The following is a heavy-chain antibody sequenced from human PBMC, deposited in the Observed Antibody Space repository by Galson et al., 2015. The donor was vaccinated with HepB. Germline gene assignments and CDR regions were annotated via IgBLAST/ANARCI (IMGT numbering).Heavy chain of an antibody. CDR1: GFTVSSNY. CDR2: IYSGGST. D-gene: IGHD6-13*01. Sequence: SLRLSCAASGFTVSSNYMSWVRQAPEKGLEWVSVIYSGGSTYYADSVKGRFTISRDNSKNTLYLQMNSLRAEDTAVYYCARDLRSQQLGHWYFDLWGRGTLVTVSS. V-gene: IGHV3-66*02. CDR3: ARDLRSQQLGHWYFDL. J-gene: IGHJ2*01.